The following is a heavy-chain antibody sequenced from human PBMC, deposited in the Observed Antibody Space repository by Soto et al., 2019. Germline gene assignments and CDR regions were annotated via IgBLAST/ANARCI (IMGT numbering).Heavy chain of an antibody. Sequence: QVQLQESGPGLVKPSETLSLTCSVSSGSVSSGTYYWSWIRQPPGRGLEWIVHIYSSGSTNYNPSLKSRVTISVDTSKNQFSLILSSVTAADTAMYYCARDSEAPGYQYWGQGTLVTVSA. J-gene: IGHJ1*01. CDR3: ARDSEAPGYQY. CDR2: IYSSGST. CDR1: SGSVSSGTYY. D-gene: IGHD2-2*03. V-gene: IGHV4-61*01.